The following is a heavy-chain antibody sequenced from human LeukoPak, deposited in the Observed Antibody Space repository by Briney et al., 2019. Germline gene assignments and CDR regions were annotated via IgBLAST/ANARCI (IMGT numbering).Heavy chain of an antibody. V-gene: IGHV1-3*01. CDR2: INAGNGNT. J-gene: IGHJ4*02. D-gene: IGHD6-6*01. CDR1: GFTFTSYA. CDR3: ARVSIAARSFDY. Sequence: ASVKVSCKASGFTFTSYAMHWVRQAPGQRLDWMGWINAGNGNTKYSQKFQGRVTITRDTSASTAYMELSSLRSEDTAVYYCARVSIAARSFDYWGQGTLVTVSS.